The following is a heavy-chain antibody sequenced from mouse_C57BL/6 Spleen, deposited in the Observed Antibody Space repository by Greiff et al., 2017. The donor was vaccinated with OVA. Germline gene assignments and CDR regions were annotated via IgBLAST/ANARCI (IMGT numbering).Heavy chain of an antibody. CDR3: ARGGSSFLYYAMDY. D-gene: IGHD1-1*01. J-gene: IGHJ4*01. V-gene: IGHV1-47*01. CDR2: FHPYNDDT. Sequence: VQLQESGAELVKPGASVKMSCKASGYTFTTYPIEWMKQNHGKSLEWIGNFHPYNDDTKYNEKFKGKATLTVEKSSSTVYLELSRLTSDDSAVYYCARGGSSFLYYAMDYWGQGTSVTVSS. CDR1: GYTFTTYP.